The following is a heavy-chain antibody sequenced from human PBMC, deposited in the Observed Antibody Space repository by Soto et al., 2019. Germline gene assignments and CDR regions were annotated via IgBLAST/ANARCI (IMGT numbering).Heavy chain of an antibody. CDR1: GFMFGSYW. CDR3: ARVRATDYEIDY. D-gene: IGHD4-17*01. V-gene: IGHV3-7*03. J-gene: IGHJ4*02. Sequence: EVQLVESGGGLVQPGGSLRLSCVASGFMFGSYWMTWVRQAPGKGLEWVANIKRDGSEKYYVDSVKGRFTISRDNADNSLFLHMSSLRPDDTAVYYRARVRATDYEIDYWGQGALVTVSS. CDR2: IKRDGSEK.